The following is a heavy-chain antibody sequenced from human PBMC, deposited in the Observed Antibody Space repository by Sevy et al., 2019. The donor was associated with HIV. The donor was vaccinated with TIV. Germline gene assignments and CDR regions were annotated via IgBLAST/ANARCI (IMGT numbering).Heavy chain of an antibody. Sequence: SETLSLTCTVSGGSINSGDYYWSWIRQPPGKGLEWIGYIYYSGSTYYNPSLKSRLTISVDTSKNQFSLKLSSVTSADTAVYYCVRGGTYFDSWGQGTLVTVSS. D-gene: IGHD3-16*01. V-gene: IGHV4-30-4*01. CDR3: VRGGTYFDS. J-gene: IGHJ4*02. CDR2: IYYSGST. CDR1: GGSINSGDYY.